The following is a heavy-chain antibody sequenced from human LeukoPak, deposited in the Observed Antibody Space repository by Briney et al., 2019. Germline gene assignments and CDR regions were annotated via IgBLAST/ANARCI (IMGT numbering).Heavy chain of an antibody. D-gene: IGHD1-26*01. CDR3: AKDMGGSGRNWASNWFDP. J-gene: IGHJ5*02. V-gene: IGHV3-43*02. CDR2: ISPDGGRS. CDR1: GFTFGDYP. Sequence: GGSLRLSCAASGFTFGDYPMHWIRQTPGQGLEWVSLISPDGGRSFQADSVRGRFTISRDNSKNSLYLQMNSLRSEDTALYYCAKDMGGSGRNWASNWFDPWGQGTLVTVSS.